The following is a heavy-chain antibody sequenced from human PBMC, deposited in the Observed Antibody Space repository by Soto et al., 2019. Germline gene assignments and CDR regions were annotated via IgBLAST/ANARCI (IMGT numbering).Heavy chain of an antibody. V-gene: IGHV3-23*01. CDR1: GFTFSSYA. CDR2: ISGSGGTT. Sequence: LRLSCAASGFTFSSYAMSWVRQAPGKELEWVSAISGSGGTTYYADSVKGRFTISRDNSKNTLYLQMNSLRAEDTALYYCAKFYGVDVWGQGTTVTVSS. J-gene: IGHJ6*02. CDR3: AKFYGVDV.